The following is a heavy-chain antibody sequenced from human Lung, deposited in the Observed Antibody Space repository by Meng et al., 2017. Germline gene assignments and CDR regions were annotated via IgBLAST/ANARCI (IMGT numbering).Heavy chain of an antibody. CDR3: ARDEDISAAGKLFSDY. J-gene: IGHJ4*02. D-gene: IGHD6-13*01. CDR1: GYNFPDYW. V-gene: IGHV1-2*06. Sequence: QGQPVQSGAEVKKPGASVKVSCKPSGYNFPDYWLHWVRRAPGQGLEWMGRIDPKSGDTHYAQRFQGRVTMTGDTSISTAYMELSGLRSDDTAMYYCARDEDISAAGKLFSDYWGQGTLVTVSS. CDR2: IDPKSGDT.